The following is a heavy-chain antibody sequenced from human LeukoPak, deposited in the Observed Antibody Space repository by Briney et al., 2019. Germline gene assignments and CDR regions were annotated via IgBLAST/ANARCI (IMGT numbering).Heavy chain of an antibody. Sequence: SETLSLTCTVSGGSISSYYWSWIRQPPGKGLEWIGYIYYSESTNYNPSLKSRVTISTDTSKSQFSLNLRSVTAEDTGVYYCARGRCRNSGCRPYFDYWGQGTQVTVSS. CDR1: GGSISSYY. V-gene: IGHV4-59*01. J-gene: IGHJ4*02. CDR3: ARGRCRNSGCRPYFDY. CDR2: IYYSEST. D-gene: IGHD2/OR15-2a*01.